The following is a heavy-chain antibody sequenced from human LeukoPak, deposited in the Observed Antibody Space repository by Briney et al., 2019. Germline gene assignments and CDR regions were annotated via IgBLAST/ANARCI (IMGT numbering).Heavy chain of an antibody. CDR2: ISGSGGST. CDR1: GFTFSSYA. V-gene: IGHV3-23*01. Sequence: GALRLSCAASGFTFSSYAMSWVRQAPGKGLEWVSAISGSGGSTYYADSVKGRFTISRGNSKNTLYLQMNSLRAEDTAVYYCARFGYSSDYWGQGTLVTVSS. CDR3: ARFGYSSDY. J-gene: IGHJ4*02. D-gene: IGHD5-18*01.